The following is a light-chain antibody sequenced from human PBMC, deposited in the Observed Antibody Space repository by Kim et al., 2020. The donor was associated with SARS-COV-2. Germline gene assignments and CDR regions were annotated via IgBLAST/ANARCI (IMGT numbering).Light chain of an antibody. CDR1: QGISNY. Sequence: DIQMTQSPSSLSASVGDRVTITCQASQGISNYLNWYQQKPGKVPKLLIYYASNLQRGVPSRFSGSGSGTDFTFTISSLQPEDFATYYCQQYDSPPCTFGEGTKVDIK. V-gene: IGKV1-33*01. CDR3: QQYDSPPCT. CDR2: YAS. J-gene: IGKJ4*01.